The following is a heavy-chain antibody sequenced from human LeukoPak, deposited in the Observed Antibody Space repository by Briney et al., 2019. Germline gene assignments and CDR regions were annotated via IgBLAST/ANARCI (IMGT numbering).Heavy chain of an antibody. J-gene: IGHJ4*02. CDR1: GYTFTNYG. V-gene: IGHV1-18*01. CDR3: ARVGIYSRVVIINYFDY. Sequence: GASVKVSCKASGYTFTNYGISWVRQAPGQGLEWMGWISAYNGNTNYAQKLQGRVTMTTDTSTSTAYMELRSLRSDDTAVYYCARVGIYSRVVIINYFDYWGQGTLVTVSS. D-gene: IGHD3-3*01. CDR2: ISAYNGNT.